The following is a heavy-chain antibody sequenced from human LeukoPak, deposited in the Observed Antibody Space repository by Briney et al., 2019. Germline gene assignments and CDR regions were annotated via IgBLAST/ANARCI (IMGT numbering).Heavy chain of an antibody. Sequence: SETLSLTCTVSGGSISSYYWSWIRQPPGKGLEWIGYIYYSGSTNYNPSLKSRVTISVDTSNNQFSLNLSSMTAADTAVYYCARELRYFDWFRSGAFDIWGQGTMVTVSS. D-gene: IGHD3-9*01. CDR2: IYYSGST. J-gene: IGHJ3*02. CDR1: GGSISSYY. CDR3: ARELRYFDWFRSGAFDI. V-gene: IGHV4-59*01.